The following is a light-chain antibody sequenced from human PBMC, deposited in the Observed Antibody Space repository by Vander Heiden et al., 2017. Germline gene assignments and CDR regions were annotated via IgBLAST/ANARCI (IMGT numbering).Light chain of an antibody. Sequence: AIRVPQSTSSFSASTGDRVTITCRASQGISSYLAWYQQKPGKAPKLLIYAASTLQSGVPSRCSGSGSGTDFTLTISCLQSEDFATYYCQQDDSYPYTFGQGTKVXIK. V-gene: IGKV1-8*01. CDR1: QGISSY. CDR2: AAS. J-gene: IGKJ2*01. CDR3: QQDDSYPYT.